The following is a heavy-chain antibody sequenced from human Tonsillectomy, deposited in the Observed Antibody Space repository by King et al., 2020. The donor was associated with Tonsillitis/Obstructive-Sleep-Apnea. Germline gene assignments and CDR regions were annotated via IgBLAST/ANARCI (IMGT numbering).Heavy chain of an antibody. CDR3: ARPWMGATTGIHFDY. J-gene: IGHJ4*02. CDR2: MSYEGTNK. CDR1: GFSFSTYA. D-gene: IGHD1-26*01. Sequence: VQLVESGGGVVQPGRSLRLSCAASGFSFSTYAMHWVRQAPGKGLEWVAVMSYEGTNKYYADSVKGRFTISRDNSKNTLYLQMNSLRADDTAVYFCARPWMGATTGIHFDYWGQGTLVTVAS. V-gene: IGHV3-30-3*01.